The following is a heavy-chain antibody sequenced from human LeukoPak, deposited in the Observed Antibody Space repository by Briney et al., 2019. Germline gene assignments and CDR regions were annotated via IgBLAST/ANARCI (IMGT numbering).Heavy chain of an antibody. CDR2: IIPIFDTA. CDR1: GGTFSSYA. J-gene: IGHJ6*03. D-gene: IGHD2-2*01. V-gene: IGHV1-69*13. CDR3: ARVPQQYCSSTSCYYYYMDV. Sequence: GASVKVSCKASGGTFSSYAISWVRQAPGQGLEWMGGIIPIFDTANYTQKFQGRVTITADESTSTAYMELSSLRSEDTAVYYCARVPQQYCSSTSCYYYYMDVWGKGTTVTVSS.